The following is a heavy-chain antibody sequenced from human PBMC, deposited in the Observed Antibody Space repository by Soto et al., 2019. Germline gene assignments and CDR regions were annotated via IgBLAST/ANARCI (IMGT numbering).Heavy chain of an antibody. CDR2: ISGSGGST. CDR3: AKSTGKEQLARYSETYYYYYYGMDV. J-gene: IGHJ6*02. V-gene: IGHV3-23*01. D-gene: IGHD6-6*01. CDR1: GFTFSSYA. Sequence: SLRLSCAASGFTFSSYAMSWVRQAPGKGLEWVSAISGSGGSTYYADSVKGRFTISRDNSKNTLYLQMNSRRAEDTAGYYCAKSTGKEQLARYSETYYYYYYGMDVWGQGTTVTVS.